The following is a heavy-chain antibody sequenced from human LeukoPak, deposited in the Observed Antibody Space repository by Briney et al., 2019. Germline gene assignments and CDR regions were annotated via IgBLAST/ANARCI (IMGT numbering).Heavy chain of an antibody. J-gene: IGHJ5*02. D-gene: IGHD6-6*01. CDR2: IYHSGST. CDR3: ARDGPRIAARPRGWFDP. Sequence: PSETLSLTCTVSGYSISSGYYWGWIRQPPGKGLEWIGSIYHSGSTYYNPSLKSRVTISVDTSKNQFSLKLSSVTAADTAVYYCARDGPRIAARPRGWFDPWGQGTLVTVSS. CDR1: GYSISSGYY. V-gene: IGHV4-38-2*02.